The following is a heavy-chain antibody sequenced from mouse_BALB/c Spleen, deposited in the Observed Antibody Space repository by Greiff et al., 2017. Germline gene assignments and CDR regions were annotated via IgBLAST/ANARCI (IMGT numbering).Heavy chain of an antibody. CDR1: GFSLTSYG. Sequence: VQGVESGPGLVAPSQSLSITCTVSGFSLTSYGVHWVRQPPGKGLEWLGVIWAGGSTNYNSALMSRLSISKDNSKSQVFLKMNSLQTDDTAMYYCARDNYGSPWFAYWGQGTLVTVSA. D-gene: IGHD1-1*01. V-gene: IGHV2-9*02. CDR2: IWAGGST. CDR3: ARDNYGSPWFAY. J-gene: IGHJ3*01.